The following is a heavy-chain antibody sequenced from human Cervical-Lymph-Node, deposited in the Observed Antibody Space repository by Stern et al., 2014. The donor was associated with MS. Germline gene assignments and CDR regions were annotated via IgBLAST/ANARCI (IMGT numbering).Heavy chain of an antibody. Sequence: MQLVESGGGVVQPGRSLRLSCAASGFVFRRYALHWVRKAPGQGLELVVVNSYEGRDKYYTDSVKGRVTVSRDNSNNTVDLEMNSLRLEDTAVYYCAKGGSGSYLDWGQGSLVTVSS. CDR3: AKGGSGSYLD. CDR2: NSYEGRDK. J-gene: IGHJ4*02. V-gene: IGHV3-30*04. CDR1: GFVFRRYA. D-gene: IGHD1-26*01.